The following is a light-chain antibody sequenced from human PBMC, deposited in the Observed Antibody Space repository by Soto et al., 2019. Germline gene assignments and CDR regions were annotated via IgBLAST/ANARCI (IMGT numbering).Light chain of an antibody. CDR3: TSWTTSTTMI. Sequence: QSVLTQPASVSRSPGQSITISCTGTSSDIGAYNFVSWYQQHPGKAPKLMLYDVNIRPSGVSNRFSGSKPGNTASLTISGLQAEDEADYYCTSWTTSTTMIFGGGTKVTVL. J-gene: IGLJ2*01. V-gene: IGLV2-14*03. CDR2: DVN. CDR1: SSDIGAYNF.